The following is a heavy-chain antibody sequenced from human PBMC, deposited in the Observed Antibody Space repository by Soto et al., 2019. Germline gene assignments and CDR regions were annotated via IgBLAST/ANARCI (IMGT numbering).Heavy chain of an antibody. V-gene: IGHV4-39*01. CDR3: ARGQPQQPPIYYYYYYMDV. J-gene: IGHJ6*03. CDR2: IYYSGST. Sequence: SETLSLTCTVSGGSISSSSYYWGWIRQPPGKGLEWIGSIYYSGSTYYNPSLKSRVTISVDTSKNQFSLKLSSVTAADTAVYYCARGQPQQPPIYYYYYYMDVWGKGTTVTVSS. CDR1: GGSISSSSYY. D-gene: IGHD6-13*01.